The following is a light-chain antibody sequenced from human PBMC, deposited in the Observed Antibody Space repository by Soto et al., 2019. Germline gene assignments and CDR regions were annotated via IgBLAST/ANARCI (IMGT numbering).Light chain of an antibody. J-gene: IGKJ1*01. Sequence: DIQMTQSPSTLYGSVGDRVTITCRASQTISSWLAWYQQKPGKAPKILIYKASTLKSGVPSRFSGSGSGTEFTLTISSLQPDDFAAYYCQHYNSYSEAFGEGTKVALK. CDR3: QHYNSYSEA. CDR2: KAS. CDR1: QTISSW. V-gene: IGKV1-5*03.